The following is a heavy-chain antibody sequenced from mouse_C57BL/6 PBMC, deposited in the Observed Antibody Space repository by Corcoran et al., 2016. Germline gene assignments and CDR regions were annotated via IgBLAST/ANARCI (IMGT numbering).Heavy chain of an antibody. J-gene: IGHJ2*01. D-gene: IGHD1-1*01. CDR1: GYSITSGYY. Sequence: DVQLQESGPGLVKPSQSLSLTCSVTGYSITSGYYWNWIRQFPGNKLEWMGYISYDGSNNYNPSLKNRISITRDTSKNQFFLKLNSVTTEDTATYYFSRESGLLYYFDYWGQGTTVTGSS. CDR3: SRESGLLYYFDY. CDR2: ISYDGSN. V-gene: IGHV3-6*01.